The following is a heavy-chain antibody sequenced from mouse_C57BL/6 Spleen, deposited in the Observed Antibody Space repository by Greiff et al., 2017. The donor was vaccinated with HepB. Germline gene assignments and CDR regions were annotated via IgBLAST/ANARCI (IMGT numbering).Heavy chain of an antibody. CDR3: ARRPLDSSGTWGFAY. J-gene: IGHJ3*01. V-gene: IGHV1-82*01. CDR1: GYAFSSSW. CDR2: IYPGDGDT. Sequence: VQLQQSGPELVKPGASVKISCKASGYAFSSSWMNWVKQRPGKGLEWIGRIYPGDGDTNYNGKFKGKATLTADKSSSTAYMQLSSLTSEDSAVYFGARRPLDSSGTWGFAYWGQGTLVTVSA. D-gene: IGHD3-2*02.